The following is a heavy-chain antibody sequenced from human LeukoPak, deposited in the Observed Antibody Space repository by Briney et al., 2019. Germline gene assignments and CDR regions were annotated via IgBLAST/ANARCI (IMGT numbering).Heavy chain of an antibody. V-gene: IGHV3-74*01. CDR1: GFTFSNYW. CDR2: INSDGRST. CDR3: PRDFHDSSGYGNGFDP. D-gene: IGHD3-22*01. Sequence: PGGSLILSCAAYGFTFSNYWMHWVRQATTNGLTCTSRINSDGRSTCYADSVNGRFTISRANATYKRYLQMNSLRAAATAAYDLPRDFHDSSGYGNGFDPWGQGTLVTVSS. J-gene: IGHJ5*02.